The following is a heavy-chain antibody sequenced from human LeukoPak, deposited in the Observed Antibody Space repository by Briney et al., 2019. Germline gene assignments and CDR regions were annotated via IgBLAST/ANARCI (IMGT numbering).Heavy chain of an antibody. Sequence: ASVKVSCKASGYTFTSYDIDWVRQATGQGLEWMGWMNPNSGNTGYAQKFQGRVTMTRNTSISTAYMELSSLRSEDTAVYYCARGNYYASGSYRLPDYWGQGTLVAVSS. D-gene: IGHD3-10*01. CDR2: MNPNSGNT. CDR1: GYTFTSYD. J-gene: IGHJ4*02. CDR3: ARGNYYASGSYRLPDY. V-gene: IGHV1-8*01.